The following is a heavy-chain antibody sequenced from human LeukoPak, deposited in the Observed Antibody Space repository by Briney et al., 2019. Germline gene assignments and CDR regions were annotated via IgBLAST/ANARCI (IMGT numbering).Heavy chain of an antibody. J-gene: IGHJ4*02. Sequence: GGSLRLSCAASGFTFSNYAMSWVRQAPGKGLEWVSAISGGGGTTYYADSVKGRFTISRDNSKNTLYLQMNGLRAEDTAVYYCAKDYYDSSGYYYVYFFDYWGQGTLVTVSS. D-gene: IGHD3-22*01. CDR2: ISGGGGTT. CDR3: AKDYYDSSGYYYVYFFDY. V-gene: IGHV3-23*01. CDR1: GFTFSNYA.